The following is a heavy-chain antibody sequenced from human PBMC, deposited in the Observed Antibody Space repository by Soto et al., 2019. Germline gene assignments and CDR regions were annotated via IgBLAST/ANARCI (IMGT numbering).Heavy chain of an antibody. CDR1: GYSFTSYW. Sequence: PGESLKISCKGSGYSFTSYWIGWVRQMPGKGLEWMGIIYPGDSDTRYSPSFQGQVTISADKSISTAYLQWSSLKASDSAMYYCARSPYGSGSYYGVGVPKYYFDYWGQGTLVTVSS. CDR2: IYPGDSDT. D-gene: IGHD3-10*01. V-gene: IGHV5-51*01. CDR3: ARSPYGSGSYYGVGVPKYYFDY. J-gene: IGHJ4*02.